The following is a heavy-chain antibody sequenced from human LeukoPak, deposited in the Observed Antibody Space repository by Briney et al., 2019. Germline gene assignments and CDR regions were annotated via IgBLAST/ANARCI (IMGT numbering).Heavy chain of an antibody. CDR1: GGSISSYY. J-gene: IGHJ3*02. V-gene: IGHV4-59*08. CDR2: IYYSGST. Sequence: PSETLSLTCTVSGGSISSYYWSWIRQPPGKGLEWIGYIYYSGSTNYNPSLKSRVTISVDTSKNQFSLKLSSVTAADTAVYYCARVEPTGYAFDIWGQGTMVTVSS. CDR3: ARVEPTGYAFDI. D-gene: IGHD1-1*01.